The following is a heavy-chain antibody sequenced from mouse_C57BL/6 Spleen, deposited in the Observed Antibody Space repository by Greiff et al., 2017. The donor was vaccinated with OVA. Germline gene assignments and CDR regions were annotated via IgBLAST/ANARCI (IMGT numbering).Heavy chain of an antibody. CDR2: IYPGDGDT. V-gene: IGHV1-80*01. CDR3: ARSSSSLMDY. Sequence: VQLVESGAELVKPGASVKISCKASGYAFSSYWMNWVKQRPGKGLEWIGQIYPGDGDTNYNGKFKGKATLTADKSSSTAYMQLSSLTSEDSAVYFCARSSSSLMDYWGQGTSVTVSS. D-gene: IGHD1-1*01. J-gene: IGHJ4*01. CDR1: GYAFSSYW.